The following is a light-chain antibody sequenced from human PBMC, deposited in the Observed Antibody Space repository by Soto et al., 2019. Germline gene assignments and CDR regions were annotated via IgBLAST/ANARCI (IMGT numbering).Light chain of an antibody. CDR1: RSDVGSYNY. CDR2: EVH. CDR3: CSYAGSYTLL. Sequence: QSALTQPPSASGSPGQSVTISCTGTRSDVGSYNYVSWYQQRPGKAPKLMIYEVHKRPSGVPDRFSGSKSGNTASLTISGLQAEDEADYYCCSYAGSYTLLFGGGTKLTVL. V-gene: IGLV2-11*01. J-gene: IGLJ2*01.